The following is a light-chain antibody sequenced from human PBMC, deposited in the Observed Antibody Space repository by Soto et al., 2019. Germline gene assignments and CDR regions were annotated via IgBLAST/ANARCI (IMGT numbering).Light chain of an antibody. CDR2: GAS. CDR1: ESVDIN. CDR3: QQYSNWPT. Sequence: EIVLTQSPATLSVSPGERVTLSCRASESVDINLAWYQQKPGQAPRLLIYGASTRATDMPGTFSGSGSGTEFTLTISSLQSEDFAVYYCQQYSNWPTFGQGTKVDI. J-gene: IGKJ1*01. V-gene: IGKV3-15*01.